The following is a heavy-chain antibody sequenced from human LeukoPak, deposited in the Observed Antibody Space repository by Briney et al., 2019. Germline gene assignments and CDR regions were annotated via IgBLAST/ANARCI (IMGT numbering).Heavy chain of an antibody. Sequence: PSETLTLTCAVSGGSISSYYWSWIRQPPGKGLEWIGYIYYRGSTNYNPSLKSRVTISVDTSKNQFSLKLSSVTAADTAVYYCARHGRVRGVYYYVMDVWGQGTTVTVSS. J-gene: IGHJ6*02. CDR1: GGSISSYY. D-gene: IGHD3-10*01. V-gene: IGHV4-59*08. CDR2: IYYRGST. CDR3: ARHGRVRGVYYYVMDV.